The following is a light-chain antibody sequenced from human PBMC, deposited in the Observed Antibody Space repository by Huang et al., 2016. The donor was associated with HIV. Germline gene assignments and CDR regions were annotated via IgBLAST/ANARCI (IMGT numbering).Light chain of an antibody. CDR3: QQATRIPLT. CDR1: QAISSW. V-gene: IGKV1-12*01. CDR2: ATS. Sequence: IQMTQSPSSVSASVGDRVTITCRASQAISSWLAWYRQKPGKAPKLLIYATSTLHSGVPSRFSGSGSGTDFTLTISSLQAEDFATYFCQQATRIPLTFGGGTKVEMK. J-gene: IGKJ4*01.